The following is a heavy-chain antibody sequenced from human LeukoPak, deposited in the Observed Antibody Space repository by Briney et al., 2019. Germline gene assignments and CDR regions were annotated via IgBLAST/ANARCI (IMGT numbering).Heavy chain of an antibody. CDR3: ARAPGYYYDSSGYYADY. D-gene: IGHD3-22*01. Sequence: GGSLRLSCAASGFTFSSYEMNWVRQAPGKGLEWVSYISSSGSTIYYADSVKGRFTISRDNAKNSLYLQMNSLRAEDTAVYYCARAPGYYYDSSGYYADYWGQGSLVTVSS. CDR2: ISSSGSTI. CDR1: GFTFSSYE. J-gene: IGHJ4*02. V-gene: IGHV3-48*03.